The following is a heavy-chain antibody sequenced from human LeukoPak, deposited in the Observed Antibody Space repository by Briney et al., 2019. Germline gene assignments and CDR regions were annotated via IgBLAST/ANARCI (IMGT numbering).Heavy chain of an antibody. V-gene: IGHV3-7*05. Sequence: GGSLRLSCAVSGFTFSSYWMSWVRQAPGKGLEWVANIKQDGSEKYYVDSVKGRFTISRDNAKNLLYLQMNSLRAEDTAVYYCARVSGYAFDIWGQGTMVTVSS. CDR2: IKQDGSEK. D-gene: IGHD2-15*01. CDR1: GFTFSSYW. J-gene: IGHJ3*02. CDR3: ARVSGYAFDI.